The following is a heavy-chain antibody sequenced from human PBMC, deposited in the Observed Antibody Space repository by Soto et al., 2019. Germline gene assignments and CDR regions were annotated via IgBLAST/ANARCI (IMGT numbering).Heavy chain of an antibody. CDR1: GGSISSSNW. Sequence: QVQLQESGPGLVKPSGTLSLTCAVSGGSISSSNWWSWVRQPPGKGLEWIGEIYHSGSTNYTPTLNSRVAITVDKSKKQFSLQLRSVTTEYTAGYCCASYGDYLPYYFDYWGQGTLVTVSS. V-gene: IGHV4-4*01. CDR2: IYHSGST. J-gene: IGHJ4*02. D-gene: IGHD4-17*01. CDR3: ASYGDYLPYYFDY.